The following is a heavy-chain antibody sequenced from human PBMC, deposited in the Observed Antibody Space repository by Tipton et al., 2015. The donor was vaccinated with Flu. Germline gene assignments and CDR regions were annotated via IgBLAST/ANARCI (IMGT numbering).Heavy chain of an antibody. Sequence: TLSLTCTVSGGSISSYYWSWIRQPAGKGLEWIGRNYTSGSTNYNPSLKSRVTMSVDTSKNQFSLKLSSVTAADTAVYYCARDLWQQLDYNWFDPWGQGTLVTVSS. CDR3: ARDLWQQLDYNWFDP. V-gene: IGHV4-4*07. J-gene: IGHJ5*02. CDR1: GGSISSYY. D-gene: IGHD6-13*01. CDR2: NYTSGST.